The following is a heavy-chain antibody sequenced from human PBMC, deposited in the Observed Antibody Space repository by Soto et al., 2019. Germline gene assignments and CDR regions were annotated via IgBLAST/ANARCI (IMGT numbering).Heavy chain of an antibody. CDR2: INPNSGST. CDR3: ARGVGWEPLDY. J-gene: IGHJ4*02. D-gene: IGHD1-26*01. V-gene: IGHV1-2*04. CDR1: GYTFTGYY. Sequence: GASVKVSCKASGYTFTGYYMHWVRQAPGQGLEWMGWINPNSGSTKYAQKLQGWVTMTRDTSISTAYMELSSLRSDDTAVYYCARGVGWEPLDYWGQGTLVTVSS.